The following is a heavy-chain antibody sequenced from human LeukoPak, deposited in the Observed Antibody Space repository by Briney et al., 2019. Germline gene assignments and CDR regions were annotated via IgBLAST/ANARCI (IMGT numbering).Heavy chain of an antibody. CDR2: IYHSGST. D-gene: IGHD5-18*01. CDR3: ARGTAMAVTTFDY. J-gene: IGHJ4*02. Sequence: PSGTLSPTCAVSGGSISSSNWWSWVRQPPGKGLEWIGEIYHSGSTNYNPSLKSRVTISVDKSKNQFSLKLSSVTAADTAVYYCARGTAMAVTTFDYWGQGTLVTVSS. CDR1: GGSISSSNW. V-gene: IGHV4-4*02.